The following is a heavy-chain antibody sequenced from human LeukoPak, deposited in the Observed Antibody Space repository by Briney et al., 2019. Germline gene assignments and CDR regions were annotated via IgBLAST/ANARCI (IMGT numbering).Heavy chain of an antibody. CDR3: AKDLLSGYDGPFDY. J-gene: IGHJ4*02. CDR2: ISGSGGST. CDR1: GFTFSSYA. D-gene: IGHD5-12*01. V-gene: IGHV3-23*01. Sequence: GGSLRLSRAASGFTFSSYAMSWVRQAPGKGLEWVSAISGSGGSTYYADSVKGRFTISRDNSKNTLYLQMNSLRAEDTAVYYCAKDLLSGYDGPFDYWGQGTLVTVSS.